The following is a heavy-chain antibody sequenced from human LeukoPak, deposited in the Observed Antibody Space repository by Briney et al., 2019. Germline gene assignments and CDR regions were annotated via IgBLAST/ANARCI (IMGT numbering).Heavy chain of an antibody. V-gene: IGHV4-59*01. CDR2: IFHSGST. D-gene: IGHD2-15*01. Sequence: SETLSLTCTVSGDSIRDYYWSWIRQPPGKGLEWIGYIFHSGSTNYNPSLSGNTKYNPSLKGRVTMSLDTSKNQFSLKLSSVTAADTAVYYCARDVGGGPFFDYWGQGTLVTVSS. J-gene: IGHJ4*02. CDR3: ARDVGGGPFFDY. CDR1: GDSIRDYY.